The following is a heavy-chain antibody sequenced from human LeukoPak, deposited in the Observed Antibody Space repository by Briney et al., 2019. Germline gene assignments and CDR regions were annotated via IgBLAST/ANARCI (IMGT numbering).Heavy chain of an antibody. CDR3: ARGRGGTSDYYPFYFDY. CDR1: GGSISSGGYY. J-gene: IGHJ4*02. D-gene: IGHD2-21*01. CDR2: IYHSGST. Sequence: PSETLSLTCTVSGGSISSGGYYWSWIRQPPGKGLEWIGYIYHSGSTYYNPSLKSRVTISVDRSKNQFSLKLSSVTAADTAVYHCARGRGGTSDYYPFYFDYWGQGALVMVSS. V-gene: IGHV4-30-2*01.